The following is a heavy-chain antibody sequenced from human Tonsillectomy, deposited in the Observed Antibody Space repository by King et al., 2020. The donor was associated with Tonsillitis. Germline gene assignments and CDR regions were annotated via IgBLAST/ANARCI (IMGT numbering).Heavy chain of an antibody. D-gene: IGHD3-16*01. Sequence: VQLVESGGGLVQPGRSLRLSCAASGFTFDDYAMHWVRQAPGKGLEWVSGISWISGSIGYADSVKGRFTLSRDNAKNSLYLQMNSLRAEDTALYYCAKTSAKHCDPKLGCPLNFDYWGQGTLVTVSS. J-gene: IGHJ4*02. CDR1: GFTFDDYA. CDR2: ISWISGSI. V-gene: IGHV3-9*01. CDR3: AKTSAKHCDPKLGCPLNFDY.